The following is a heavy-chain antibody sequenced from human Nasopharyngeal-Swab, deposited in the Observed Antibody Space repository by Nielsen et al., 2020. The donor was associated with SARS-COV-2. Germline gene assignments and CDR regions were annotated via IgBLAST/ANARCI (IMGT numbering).Heavy chain of an antibody. CDR1: GFTFSSYW. CDR3: AKKAPGVGQLWYDY. V-gene: IGHV3-7*01. D-gene: IGHD5-18*01. J-gene: IGHJ4*02. CDR2: IKQDGSDK. Sequence: GGSLRLSCAASGFTFSSYWMSWVRQAPGKGLEWVANIKQDGSDKYYVDSVKGRFTISRDNAKNSLYLQMNSLRAEDTAVYYCAKKAPGVGQLWYDYWGQGTLVTVSS.